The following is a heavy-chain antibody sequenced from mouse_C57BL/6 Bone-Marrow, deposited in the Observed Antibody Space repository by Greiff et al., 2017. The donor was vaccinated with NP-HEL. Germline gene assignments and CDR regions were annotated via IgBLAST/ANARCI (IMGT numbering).Heavy chain of an antibody. J-gene: IGHJ3*01. CDR3: ARDIVTTIAY. D-gene: IGHD2-5*01. V-gene: IGHV5-4*01. Sequence: EVQLVESGGGLVKPGGSLKLSCAASGFTFSSYAMSWVRQTPEKRLEWVATISDGGSYTYYPDNVKGRFTISRDNAKNNLYLQMSHLKSEDTAMYYCARDIVTTIAYWGQGTLVTVSA. CDR1: GFTFSSYA. CDR2: ISDGGSYT.